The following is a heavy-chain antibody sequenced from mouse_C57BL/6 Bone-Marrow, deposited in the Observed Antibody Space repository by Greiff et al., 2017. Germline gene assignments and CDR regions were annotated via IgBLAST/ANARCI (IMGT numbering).Heavy chain of an antibody. CDR3: VRHGDDGYDIFYAMDY. J-gene: IGHJ4*01. CDR1: GFSFNTYA. D-gene: IGHD2-2*01. CDR2: ISSKSNNSAT. Sequence: EVKLVESGGGLVQPKGSLKLSCAASGFSFNTYAMNWVRQAPGKGLEWVARISSKSNNSATYYADSVKDRFTISRDDSESMLYLQINNLQTEDTAVYYCVRHGDDGYDIFYAMDYWGQGTSVTVSS. V-gene: IGHV10-1*01.